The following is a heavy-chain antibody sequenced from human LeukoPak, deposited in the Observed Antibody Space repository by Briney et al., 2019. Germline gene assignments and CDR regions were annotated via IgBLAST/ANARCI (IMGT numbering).Heavy chain of an antibody. V-gene: IGHV4-59*01. CDR2: IYYSGST. CDR3: AREVVTGPYYYYMDV. D-gene: IGHD2-21*02. CDR1: GGSISSYY. Sequence: SETLSLTCTVSGGSISSYYWSWIRQPPGKGLEWIGYIYYSGSTNYNPSLKSRVTISVDTSKNQFSLKLSSVTAADTAVYYCAREVVTGPYYYYMDVWGKGTTVTVSS. J-gene: IGHJ6*03.